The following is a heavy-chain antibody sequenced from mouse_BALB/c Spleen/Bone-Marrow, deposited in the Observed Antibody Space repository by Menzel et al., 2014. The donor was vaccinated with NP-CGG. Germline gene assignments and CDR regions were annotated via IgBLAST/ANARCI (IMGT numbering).Heavy chain of an antibody. Sequence: VQVVESGPGLVSPSQRLSIPCTVSGFSLTSYGVHWVRQPPGKGLEWLGVIWAGGSTNYNSALMSRLSISKDNSKSQVFLKMNSLQTDDTAMYYCAREYYGNGYAMDYWGQGTSVTVSS. CDR3: AREYYGNGYAMDY. CDR1: GFSLTSYG. V-gene: IGHV2-9*02. D-gene: IGHD2-1*01. J-gene: IGHJ4*01. CDR2: IWAGGST.